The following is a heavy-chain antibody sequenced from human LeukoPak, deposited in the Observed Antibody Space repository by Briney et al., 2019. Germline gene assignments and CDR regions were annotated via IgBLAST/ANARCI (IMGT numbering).Heavy chain of an antibody. CDR1: GYSISSGYY. J-gene: IGHJ4*02. CDR2: IYHSGST. CDR3: AREHRWLQSLYYFDY. D-gene: IGHD5-24*01. Sequence: SETLSLTCAVSGYSISSGYYWGWIRQPPGKGLEWIGSIYHSGSTYYNPSLKSRVTISVDTSKNQFSLKLSSVTAADTAVYYCAREHRWLQSLYYFDYWGQGTLVTVSS. V-gene: IGHV4-38-2*02.